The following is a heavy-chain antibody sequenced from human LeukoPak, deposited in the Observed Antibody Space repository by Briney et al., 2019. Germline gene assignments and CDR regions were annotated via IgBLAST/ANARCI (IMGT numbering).Heavy chain of an antibody. V-gene: IGHV3-30*09. J-gene: IGHJ4*02. D-gene: IGHD6-13*01. CDR2: ISYDGSNK. CDR3: ARDRGIAAAAPGY. CDR1: GFTFSSYA. Sequence: AGGSLRLSCAASGFTFSSYAMHWVRQAPGKGLEWVAVISYDGSNKYYADSVKGRFAISRDNSKNTLYLQMNSLRAEDTAVYYCARDRGIAAAAPGYWGQGTLVTVSS.